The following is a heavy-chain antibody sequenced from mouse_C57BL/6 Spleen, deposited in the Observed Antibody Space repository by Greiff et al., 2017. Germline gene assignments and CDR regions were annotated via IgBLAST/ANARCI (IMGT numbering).Heavy chain of an antibody. D-gene: IGHD1-1*01. CDR3: TLPFITTVVGY. CDR2: IDPENGDT. Sequence: EVQRVESGAELVRPGASVKLSCTASGFNIKDDYMHWVKQRPEQGLEWIGWIDPENGDTEYASKFQGKATITADTSSNTAYLQLSSLTSEDTAVYYCTLPFITTVVGYWGQGTSVTVSS. J-gene: IGHJ4*01. V-gene: IGHV14-4*01. CDR1: GFNIKDDY.